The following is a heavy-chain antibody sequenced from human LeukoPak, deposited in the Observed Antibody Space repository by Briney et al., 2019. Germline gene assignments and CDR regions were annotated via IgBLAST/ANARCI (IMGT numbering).Heavy chain of an antibody. Sequence: PSESLSLTCTVSGDSINNNYWSWIRQPPGKGLEWIGSIYYSKNTYYNPSLKSRVTISADTSKNQFSLTLGSVSATDTAVYYCVSPRGFSYGYFDYWGQGTLVTVSS. CDR1: GDSINNNY. V-gene: IGHV4-59*05. CDR2: IYYSKNT. CDR3: VSPRGFSYGYFDY. J-gene: IGHJ4*02. D-gene: IGHD5-18*01.